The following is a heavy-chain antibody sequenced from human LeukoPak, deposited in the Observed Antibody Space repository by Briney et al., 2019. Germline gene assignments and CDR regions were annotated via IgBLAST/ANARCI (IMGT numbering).Heavy chain of an antibody. D-gene: IGHD1-7*01. CDR3: ARGAYNWNSPPFDY. CDR2: MNPNSGNT. Sequence: VSVKVSCKASGYTFTSYDINWVRQATGQGLEWMGWMNPNSGNTGYAQKFQGRVTMTRNTSISTAYMELSSLRSEDTAVYYCARGAYNWNSPPFDYWGQGTLVTVSS. J-gene: IGHJ4*02. CDR1: GYTFTSYD. V-gene: IGHV1-8*01.